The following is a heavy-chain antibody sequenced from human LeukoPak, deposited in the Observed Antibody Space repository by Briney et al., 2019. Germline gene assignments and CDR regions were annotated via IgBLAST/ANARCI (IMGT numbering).Heavy chain of an antibody. CDR3: ARLPRFLEAGWGPDP. Sequence: GESLKISCTASGYSFTTYWIGWVRQKPGKGLEWMGIIYPDDSDTRYSPSFQGQVTFSADKSITTAYLQWSSLKASDTAIYYCARLPRFLEAGWGPDPWGQGTLVTVAS. D-gene: IGHD7-27*01. CDR2: IYPDDSDT. V-gene: IGHV5-51*01. CDR1: GYSFTTYW. J-gene: IGHJ5*02.